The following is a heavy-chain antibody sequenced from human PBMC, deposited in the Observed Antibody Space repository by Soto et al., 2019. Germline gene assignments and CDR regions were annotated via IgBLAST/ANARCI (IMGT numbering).Heavy chain of an antibody. CDR2: ISGSGSST. J-gene: IGHJ4*02. Sequence: GGSLRLSCAASGFTFSSHAIYWVRQAPGKGLEWVSAISGSGSSTYYSHSVQGRFTISRDNSKKTLYLQMNSLRAEDTAVYYCARDPTSMIVVGNFDYWGEGRLVTGSS. CDR1: GFTFSSHA. CDR3: ARDPTSMIVVGNFDY. V-gene: IGHV3-23*01. D-gene: IGHD3-22*01.